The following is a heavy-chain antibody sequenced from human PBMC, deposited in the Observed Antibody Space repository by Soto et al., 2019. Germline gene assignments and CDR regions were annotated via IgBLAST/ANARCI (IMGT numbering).Heavy chain of an antibody. Sequence: GASVKVSCKASGGTFSSYAVSWVRQAPGQGLEWMGGIIPIFGTANYAQKFQGRVTITADESTSTAYMELNSLRAEDTAVYYCAKVSSGIRVQQFDYWGQGTLVTVSS. CDR3: AKVSSGIRVQQFDY. D-gene: IGHD1-26*01. CDR2: IIPIFGTA. V-gene: IGHV1-69*13. J-gene: IGHJ4*02. CDR1: GGTFSSYA.